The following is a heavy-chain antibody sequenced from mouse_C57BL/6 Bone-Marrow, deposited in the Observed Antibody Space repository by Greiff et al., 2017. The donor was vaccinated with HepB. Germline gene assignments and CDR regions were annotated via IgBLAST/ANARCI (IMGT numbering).Heavy chain of an antibody. CDR3: ARHEDDGYFYWYFDV. J-gene: IGHJ1*03. CDR1: EYEFPSHD. V-gene: IGHV5-2*01. CDR2: INSDGGST. D-gene: IGHD2-3*01. Sequence: EVQVVESGGGLVQPGESLKLSCESNEYEFPSHDMSWVRKTPEKRLELVAAINSDGGSTYYPDTMERRFIISRDNTKKTLYLQMSSLRSEDTALYYCARHEDDGYFYWYFDVWGTGTTVTVSS.